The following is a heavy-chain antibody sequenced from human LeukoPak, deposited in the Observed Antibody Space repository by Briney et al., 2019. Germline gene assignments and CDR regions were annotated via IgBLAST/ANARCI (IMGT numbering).Heavy chain of an antibody. J-gene: IGHJ6*02. CDR1: GFMFSSHG. D-gene: IGHD6-13*01. CDR2: IGSGSRTT. CDR3: ARGGGIAAAGPSYYYYYGMDV. V-gene: IGHV3-48*02. Sequence: PGGSLRLSCAASGFMFSSHGMNWVRQAPGKGLEWVSYIGSGSRTTYYADSVKGRFTISRDNAKNSLYLQMNSLRDEDTAVYYCARGGGIAAAGPSYYYYYGMDVWGQGTTVTVSS.